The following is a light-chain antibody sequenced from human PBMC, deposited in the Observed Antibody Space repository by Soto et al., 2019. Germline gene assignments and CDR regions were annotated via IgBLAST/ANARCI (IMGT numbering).Light chain of an antibody. CDR1: QSISSSY. V-gene: IGKV3-20*01. CDR3: HQYSSSPRT. CDR2: GAS. Sequence: EIVLTQSPGTLSLSPGERAALSCRASQSISSSYLAWYQQKPGQAPRLLIYGASSRATGIPDRFSGSGSGTDFTLTISRLEPEDFAVYYCHQYSSSPRTFGRGTKLEIK. J-gene: IGKJ2*01.